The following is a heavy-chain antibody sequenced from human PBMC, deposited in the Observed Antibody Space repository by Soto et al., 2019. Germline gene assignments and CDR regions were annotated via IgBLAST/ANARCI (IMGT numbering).Heavy chain of an antibody. CDR3: ARHGSVMAPFWY. V-gene: IGHV4-59*08. CDR2: IYYSGST. J-gene: IGHJ4*02. Sequence: SETLSLTCTVSGGSINNYYWSWIRQPPGKGLEWIGYIYYSGSTNYNPSLKSRVTISVDTSKNQFSLKLSSVTAADTAVYYCARHGSVMAPFWYWGQGTLVTVSS. CDR1: GGSINNYY. D-gene: IGHD3-16*01.